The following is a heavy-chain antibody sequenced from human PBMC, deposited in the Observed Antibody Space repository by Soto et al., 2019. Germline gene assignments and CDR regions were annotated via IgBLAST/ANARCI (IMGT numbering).Heavy chain of an antibody. CDR2: ISGSGGST. J-gene: IGHJ4*02. Sequence: PGGSLRLSCAASGFTFSSYAMSWVRQAPGKGLEWVSAISGSGGSTYYADSVKGRFTISRDNSKNTLYLQMNSLRAEDTAVYYCAKGGGSYSNPHHFDYWGQGTLVTVSS. CDR3: AKGGGSYSNPHHFDY. V-gene: IGHV3-23*01. D-gene: IGHD4-4*01. CDR1: GFTFSSYA.